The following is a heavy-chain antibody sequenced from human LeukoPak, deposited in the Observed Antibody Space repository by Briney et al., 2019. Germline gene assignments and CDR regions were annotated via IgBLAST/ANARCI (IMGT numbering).Heavy chain of an antibody. D-gene: IGHD6-13*01. Sequence: GGSLRLSCAASGFTFSSYWMHWVRQAPGKGLVWVCRISYDGGDPSYADSVKGRFTISRDNAKNTLYLQMNSLTAEDTAVYYCARGYSSRLYNWLDPWGQGTLVTVSS. V-gene: IGHV3-74*01. CDR2: ISYDGGDP. CDR1: GFTFSSYW. CDR3: ARGYSSRLYNWLDP. J-gene: IGHJ5*02.